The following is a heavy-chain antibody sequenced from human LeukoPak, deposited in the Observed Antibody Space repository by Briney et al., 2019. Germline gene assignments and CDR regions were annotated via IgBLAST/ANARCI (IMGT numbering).Heavy chain of an antibody. CDR3: ASGGRISS. J-gene: IGHJ4*02. D-gene: IGHD3-16*01. Sequence: PGGSLRLSCAASGFTFSSYEMNWVRQAPGKGLEWVSYISPSGSSIYHADSVKGRFTISRDNAKNSLFLQMNSLRAEDTAVYYCASGGRISSWGQGTLVTVSS. CDR1: GFTFSSYE. V-gene: IGHV3-48*03. CDR2: ISPSGSSI.